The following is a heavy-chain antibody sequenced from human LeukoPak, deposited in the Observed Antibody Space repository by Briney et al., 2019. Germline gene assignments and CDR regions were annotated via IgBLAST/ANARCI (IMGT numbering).Heavy chain of an antibody. D-gene: IGHD6-13*01. CDR1: GFTFSNYG. Sequence: GGSLRLSCAASGFTFSNYGMHWVRQAPGKGLEWVAVIWYDGSNKYYADSVKGRFTISRDNSKNTLYLQMNSLRAEDTAVYYCARSPISSWGIDYWGQGTLVTVSS. CDR3: ARSPISSWGIDY. J-gene: IGHJ4*02. CDR2: IWYDGSNK. V-gene: IGHV3-33*01.